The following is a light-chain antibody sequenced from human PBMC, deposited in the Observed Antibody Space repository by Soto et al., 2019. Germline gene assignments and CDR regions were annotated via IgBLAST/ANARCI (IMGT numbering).Light chain of an antibody. CDR3: QQYGSSPLIT. CDR1: QSVSSSY. CDR2: GAS. Sequence: EIVLTQSPGTLSLSPGERATLSCRASQSVSSSYLAWYQQKPGQAPRLLIYGASSTATGIPDRFSGSGSGKDFTLTISRLEPEDFAVYYCQQYGSSPLITFGQGTRLEIK. V-gene: IGKV3-20*01. J-gene: IGKJ5*01.